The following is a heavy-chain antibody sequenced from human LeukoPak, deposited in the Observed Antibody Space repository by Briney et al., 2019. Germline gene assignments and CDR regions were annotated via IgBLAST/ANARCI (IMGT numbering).Heavy chain of an antibody. CDR1: GYTFTCYY. J-gene: IGHJ6*03. V-gene: IGHV1-2*02. CDR3: AREYFYNYYMDV. CDR2: INPNSGGT. Sequence: ASVKVSCKASGYTFTCYYIHWVRQAPGQGLEWMGWINPNSGGTNYAQKFQGRVTMTRDTSISTAYMELSRLRSDDTAVYYCAREYFYNYYMDVWGKGTTVTVSS.